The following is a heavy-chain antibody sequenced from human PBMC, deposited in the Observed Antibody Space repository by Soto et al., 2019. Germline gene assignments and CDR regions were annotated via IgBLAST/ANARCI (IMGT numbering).Heavy chain of an antibody. CDR3: ARQIYDSDTGPNFQYYFDS. J-gene: IGHJ4*02. D-gene: IGHD3-22*01. Sequence: GESLKISCKGSGYSFAGYWITWVRQKPGKGLEWMGRIDPSDSQTYYSPSFRGHVTISATKSITTVFLQWSSLRASDTAMYYCARQIYDSDTGPNFQYYFDSWGQGTPVTVSP. CDR2: IDPSDSQT. V-gene: IGHV5-10-1*01. CDR1: GYSFAGYW.